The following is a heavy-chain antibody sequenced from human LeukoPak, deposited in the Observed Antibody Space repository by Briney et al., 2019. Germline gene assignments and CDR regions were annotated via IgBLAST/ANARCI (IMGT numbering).Heavy chain of an antibody. J-gene: IGHJ4*02. Sequence: ASVKVSCKVSGYTLTELSMHWVRQAPGKGLEWMGGFDPEDGETIYAQKFQGRVTMTEDTSTDTAYMELSSLRSEDTAVYYCASYEAVAGILNYWGQGTLVTVSS. V-gene: IGHV1-24*01. CDR2: FDPEDGET. CDR1: GYTLTELS. D-gene: IGHD6-19*01. CDR3: ASYEAVAGILNY.